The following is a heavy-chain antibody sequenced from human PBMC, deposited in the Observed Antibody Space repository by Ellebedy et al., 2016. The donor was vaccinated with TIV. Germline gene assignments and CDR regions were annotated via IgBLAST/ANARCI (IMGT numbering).Heavy chain of an antibody. J-gene: IGHJ4*02. D-gene: IGHD1-26*01. Sequence: SETLSLXXAVYGGSFSSYYWGWIRQPPGKGLEWIGSIYYSGSTYYNPSLKSRVTISVDTSKNQFSLKLSSVTAADTAVYYCASSAHGQLYSGSYSYYFDYWGQGTLVTVSS. V-gene: IGHV4-39*01. CDR3: ASSAHGQLYSGSYSYYFDY. CDR2: IYYSGST. CDR1: GGSFSSYY.